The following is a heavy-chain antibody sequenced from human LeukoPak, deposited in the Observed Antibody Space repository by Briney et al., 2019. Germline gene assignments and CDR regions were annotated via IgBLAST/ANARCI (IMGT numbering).Heavy chain of an antibody. D-gene: IGHD3-10*01. CDR2: INHSGST. V-gene: IGHV4-34*01. CDR3: ARGSHYYGSESYNQRTKLAYYYYYGMDV. J-gene: IGHJ6*02. CDR1: GGSFSGYY. Sequence: SETLSLTCAVYGGSFSGYYWSWIRQPPGKGLEWIGEINHSGSTNYNPSLKSRVTISVDTSKNQFSLKLSSVTAADTAVYYCARGSHYYGSESYNQRTKLAYYYYYGMDVWGQGTTVTVSS.